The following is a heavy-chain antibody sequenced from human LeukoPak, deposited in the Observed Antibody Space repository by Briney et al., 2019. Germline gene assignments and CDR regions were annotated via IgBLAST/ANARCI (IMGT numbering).Heavy chain of an antibody. CDR3: ARDGLGFDY. CDR2: IYYSGST. V-gene: IGHV4-59*01. CDR1: GGSISSYY. Sequence: SETLSLTCTVSGGSISSYYWSWIRQPPGKGLEWIGYIYYSGSTNYNPSLKSRVTLSVDTSKNQFSLKLSSVTAADTAVYYCARDGLGFDYWGQGTLVTVSS. D-gene: IGHD2-2*03. J-gene: IGHJ4*02.